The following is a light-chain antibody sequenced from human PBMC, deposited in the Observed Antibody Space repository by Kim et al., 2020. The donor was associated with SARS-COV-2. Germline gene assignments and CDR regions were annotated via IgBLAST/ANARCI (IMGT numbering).Light chain of an antibody. J-gene: IGKJ4*01. CDR1: QGINNK. Sequence: ASIGDRVTITWRASQGINNKLAWFQQKPGKVPTSLIYTASSLQSGVPSKFSGSGSGTDFTLTITSLQPEDSATYYCQQYKSDPYTFGGGTKVDIK. CDR2: TAS. V-gene: IGKV1-16*02. CDR3: QQYKSDPYT.